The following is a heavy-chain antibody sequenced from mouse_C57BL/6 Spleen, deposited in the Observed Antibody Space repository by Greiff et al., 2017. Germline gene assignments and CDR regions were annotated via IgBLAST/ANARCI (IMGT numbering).Heavy chain of an antibody. CDR2: IYPRSGNT. CDR3: ARNTTVDYYAMDY. Sequence: VQLQQSGAELARPGASVKLSCKASGYTFTSYGISWVKQITGQGLEWIGEIYPRSGNTYYNEKFKGKATLTADKSSSTAYMELRSLTSEDSAVYFCARNTTVDYYAMDYWGQGTSVTVSS. CDR1: GYTFTSYG. J-gene: IGHJ4*01. V-gene: IGHV1-81*01. D-gene: IGHD1-1*01.